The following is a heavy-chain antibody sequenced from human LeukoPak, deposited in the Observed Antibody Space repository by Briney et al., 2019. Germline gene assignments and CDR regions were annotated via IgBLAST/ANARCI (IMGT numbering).Heavy chain of an antibody. J-gene: IGHJ3*02. CDR2: ISGSGGST. Sequence: PGGSLRLSCAASGFTFSSYAMSWVRQAPGKGLEWVSAISGSGGSTYYADSVKGRFTISRDNSKNTLYLQMNGLRAEDTAVYYCAKPTCSSTSCYSRMDAFDIWGQGTMVTVSS. V-gene: IGHV3-23*01. CDR3: AKPTCSSTSCYSRMDAFDI. D-gene: IGHD2-2*01. CDR1: GFTFSSYA.